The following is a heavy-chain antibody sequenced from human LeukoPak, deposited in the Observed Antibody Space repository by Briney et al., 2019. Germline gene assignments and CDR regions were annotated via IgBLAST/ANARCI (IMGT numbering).Heavy chain of an antibody. D-gene: IGHD2-21*01. J-gene: IGHJ4*02. V-gene: IGHV3-30-3*01. Sequence: GRSLRLSCAASGFTFNTYPMHWVRQAPGKGLEWVAVISYDGSNKYYADSVKGRFTISRDNSKNTLYLQMSSLRPEDTAVYYCARDKDSEHNFDYWGQGTLVTVSS. CDR1: GFTFNTYP. CDR3: ARDKDSEHNFDY. CDR2: ISYDGSNK.